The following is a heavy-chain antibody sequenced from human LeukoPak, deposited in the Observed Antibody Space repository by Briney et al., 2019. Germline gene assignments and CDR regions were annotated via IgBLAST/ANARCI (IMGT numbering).Heavy chain of an antibody. V-gene: IGHV3-48*03. CDR2: ISSSGSTI. D-gene: IGHD2-15*01. CDR1: GFTFSSYE. Sequence: GGSLRLSCAASGFTFSSYEMNWVRQAPGKGLEWVSYISSSGSTIYYADSVKGRFTISRDNAKNSLYLQMNSLRAEDTAVYYCARAPGYCSGGSCFPAGNLDYWGQGTLVTVSS. CDR3: ARAPGYCSGGSCFPAGNLDY. J-gene: IGHJ4*02.